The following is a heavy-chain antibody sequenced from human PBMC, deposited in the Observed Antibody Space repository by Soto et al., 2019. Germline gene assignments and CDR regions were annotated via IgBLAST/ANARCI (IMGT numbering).Heavy chain of an antibody. D-gene: IGHD1-1*01. CDR3: GSWLKEGGIGGNYYYGMDV. Sequence: VQLVQSGAEVKKPGSSVKVSCKASGGTFTNYAFSWVRQAPGLGLEWLGGIIPIFGTADYAQKFQGRVTITADXPXXXGXXELSSLRSDDTAAYYCGSWLKEGGIGGNYYYGMDVWGQGTTVTVSS. V-gene: IGHV1-69*13. J-gene: IGHJ6*02. CDR1: GGTFTNYA. CDR2: IIPIFGTA.